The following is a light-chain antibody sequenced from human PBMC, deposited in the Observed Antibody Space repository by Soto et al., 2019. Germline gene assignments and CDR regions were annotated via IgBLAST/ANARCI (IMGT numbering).Light chain of an antibody. V-gene: IGKV1-27*01. CDR2: AAS. CDR1: QGITNY. CDR3: QKYNSAPLT. Sequence: DIQMTQSPSSLSASVGDRVTITCRASQGITNYLAWYQQKPGKVPKLLIYAASTLQSGVPSRFSGSGYGTDFTLTISRLQPEDVSTYYCQKYNSAPLTFGGGTKVEIK. J-gene: IGKJ4*01.